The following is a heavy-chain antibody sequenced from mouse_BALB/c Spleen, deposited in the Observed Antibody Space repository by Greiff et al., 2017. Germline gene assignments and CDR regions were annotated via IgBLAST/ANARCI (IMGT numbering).Heavy chain of an antibody. CDR3: ARKGGNGYDVGYAMDY. CDR2: INPSNGRT. Sequence: QVQLQQSGPELVKPGASVKLSCKASGYTFTSYWMHWVKQRPGQGLEWIGEINPSNGRTNYNEKFKSKATLTVDKSSSTAYMQLSSLTSEDSAVYYCARKGGNGYDVGYAMDYWGQGTSVTVSS. J-gene: IGHJ4*01. D-gene: IGHD2-2*01. CDR1: GYTFTSYW. V-gene: IGHV1S81*02.